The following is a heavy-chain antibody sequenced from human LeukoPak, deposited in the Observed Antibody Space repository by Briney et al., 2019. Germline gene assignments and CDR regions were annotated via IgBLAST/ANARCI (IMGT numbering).Heavy chain of an antibody. CDR3: ARDEGWAHSSSWYEYFQH. D-gene: IGHD6-13*01. V-gene: IGHV3-74*01. J-gene: IGHJ1*01. CDR2: INSDGSST. CDR1: GFTFSSYW. Sequence: PGGSLRLSCAASGFTFSSYWMHWVRQAPGKWLVWVSRINSDGSSTSYADSVKGRFTISRDNAKNTLYLQMNSLRAEDTAVYYCARDEGWAHSSSWYEYFQHWGQGTLVTVSS.